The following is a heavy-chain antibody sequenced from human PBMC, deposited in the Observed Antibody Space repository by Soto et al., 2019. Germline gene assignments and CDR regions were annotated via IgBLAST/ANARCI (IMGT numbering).Heavy chain of an antibody. J-gene: IGHJ4*02. CDR3: ARKDYYDSGRYYFDY. V-gene: IGHV1-3*01. Sequence: QVQVVQSGAEVKKPGASVKVSCKTSGYTFNKYPIHWVRQAPGQGLEWMGWINPANGDTGYSQKFQDRVTISRDTSASTAYMELSSLRSEDTAVYYCARKDYYDSGRYYFDYCGQGTLGTVSS. D-gene: IGHD3-10*01. CDR2: INPANGDT. CDR1: GYTFNKYP.